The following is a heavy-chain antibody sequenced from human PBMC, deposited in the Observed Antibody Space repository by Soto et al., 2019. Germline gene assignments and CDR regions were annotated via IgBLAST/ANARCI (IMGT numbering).Heavy chain of an antibody. CDR3: ARGPLSGVASIWDSANWFDP. J-gene: IGHJ5*02. D-gene: IGHD5-12*01. CDR2: INADKGDT. Sequence: QAQLVQSGAEVKKPGASVKVSCKASGYSFTDFAMHWVRLASGQRLEWMGWINADKGDTKYSPKFQGRVTITRDTSTTTVYMERRSLRSEDTAVYYCARGPLSGVASIWDSANWFDPWGQGSLVTVST. CDR1: GYSFTDFA. V-gene: IGHV1-3*01.